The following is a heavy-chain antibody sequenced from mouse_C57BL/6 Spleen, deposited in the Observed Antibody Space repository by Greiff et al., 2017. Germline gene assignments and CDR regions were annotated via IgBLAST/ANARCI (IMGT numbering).Heavy chain of an antibody. V-gene: IGHV3-6*01. CDR3: ARRDYGNFYFDY. Sequence: EVQLQQSGPGLVKPSQSLSLTCSVTGYSITSGYYWNWIRQFPGNKLEWMGYISYDGSNNYNPSLKNRISITRDTSKNQFFLKLNSVTTEDTATYYCARRDYGNFYFDYWGQGTTLTVSS. D-gene: IGHD2-1*01. J-gene: IGHJ2*01. CDR1: GYSITSGYY. CDR2: ISYDGSN.